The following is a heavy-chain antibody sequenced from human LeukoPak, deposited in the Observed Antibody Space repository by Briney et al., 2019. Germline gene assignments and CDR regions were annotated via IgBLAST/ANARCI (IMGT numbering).Heavy chain of an antibody. CDR1: GGSISSYY. D-gene: IGHD3-22*01. Sequence: SETLSLTCTVSGGSISSYYWSWIRQPPGKGLEWIGYIYYSGSTNYNPSLKSRVTISVDTSKNQFSLKLSSVTAADTAVYYCARHRAGYDSSGYEDWFDPWGQGTLVTVSS. CDR3: ARHRAGYDSSGYEDWFDP. V-gene: IGHV4-59*08. J-gene: IGHJ5*02. CDR2: IYYSGST.